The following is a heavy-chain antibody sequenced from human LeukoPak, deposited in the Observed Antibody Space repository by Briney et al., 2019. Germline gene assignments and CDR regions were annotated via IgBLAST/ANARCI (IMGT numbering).Heavy chain of an antibody. V-gene: IGHV2-5*02. D-gene: IGHD6-13*01. Sequence: SGPTLVKPSRTLTLTCTFSGFSLGISTVGVACIRQPPGKGLEWLAVIYWDDEKRYSASLKSRLTITKDTSKNQVVLTMTNMASVDTGTYYCARFHSSSPDWFDPWGQGTLVTVAS. CDR2: IYWDDEK. CDR1: GFSLGISTVG. CDR3: ARFHSSSPDWFDP. J-gene: IGHJ5*02.